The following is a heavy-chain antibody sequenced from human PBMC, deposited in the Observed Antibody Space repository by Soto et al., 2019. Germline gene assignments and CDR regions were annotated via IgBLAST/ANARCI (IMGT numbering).Heavy chain of an antibody. CDR1: GGSVNTGNFY. CDR3: AREEKQLARYGGDFDY. Sequence: QVQLQESGPGLVKPSETLSLTCAVSGGSVNTGNFYWSWIRQPPGKGLEWIGHVYYTGPTKYNPSLKSRVAISVDTYNKQFARKVTSVTAADTDLYYCAREEKQLARYGGDFDYWGQGVLVTVSA. CDR2: VYYTGPT. V-gene: IGHV4-61*01. D-gene: IGHD6-13*01. J-gene: IGHJ4*02.